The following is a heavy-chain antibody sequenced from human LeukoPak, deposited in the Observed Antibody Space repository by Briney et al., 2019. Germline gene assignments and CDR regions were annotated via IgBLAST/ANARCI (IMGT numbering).Heavy chain of an antibody. CDR1: GYTFTSYG. CDR3: ARVRHYDSSGYYFPVFDY. CDR2: ISAYNGNT. Sequence: ASVKVSCKASGYTFTSYGISWVRQAPGQGLKWMGWISAYNGNTNYAQKLQGRVTMTTDTSTSTAYMELRSLRSDDTAVYYCARVRHYDSSGYYFPVFDYWGQGTLVTVSS. J-gene: IGHJ4*02. V-gene: IGHV1-18*01. D-gene: IGHD3-22*01.